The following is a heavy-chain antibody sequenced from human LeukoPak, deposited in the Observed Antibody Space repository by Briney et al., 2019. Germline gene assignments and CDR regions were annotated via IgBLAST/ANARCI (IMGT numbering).Heavy chain of an antibody. V-gene: IGHV3-13*01. J-gene: IGHJ3*02. CDR3: ARGCRTSCFYDAFDI. CDR2: IGTAGDT. D-gene: IGHD2-2*01. CDR1: GFTFSSYD. Sequence: GGSLRLSCAASGFTFSSYDMHWVRQATGKGLEWVSAIGTAGDTYYPGSVKGRFTISRENAKNSLYLQMNSLRAGDTAVYYCARGCRTSCFYDAFDIWGQGTMVTVSS.